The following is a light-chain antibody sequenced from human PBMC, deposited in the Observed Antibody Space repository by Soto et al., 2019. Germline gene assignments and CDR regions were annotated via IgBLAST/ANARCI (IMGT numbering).Light chain of an antibody. J-gene: IGKJ1*01. Sequence: EIGMTQSPATLSVSPGERATLSCRASQSVSSNLAWYQQKPGQAHRLLIYGASTRATGIPARFSGSGSGTEFTLTISSLQSVDFAVYYCQQYNYWPAWMCGKGTKVEIK. CDR2: GAS. CDR1: QSVSSN. CDR3: QQYNYWPAWM. V-gene: IGKV3-15*01.